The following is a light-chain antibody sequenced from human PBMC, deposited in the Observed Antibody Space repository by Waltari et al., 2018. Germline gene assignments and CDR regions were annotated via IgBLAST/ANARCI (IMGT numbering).Light chain of an antibody. CDR2: DTS. Sequence: QAVVTQEPSVTVSPGGTVTLTCGSSTGAVTSSHYPYWFQQKPGQAPRTLVYDTSNKHSWTPARFSGSVVGGKAALTLSGAQPEDEAEYYCWLHYSGPRVFGGGTKVTVL. J-gene: IGLJ2*01. CDR1: TGAVTSSHY. CDR3: WLHYSGPRV. V-gene: IGLV7-46*01.